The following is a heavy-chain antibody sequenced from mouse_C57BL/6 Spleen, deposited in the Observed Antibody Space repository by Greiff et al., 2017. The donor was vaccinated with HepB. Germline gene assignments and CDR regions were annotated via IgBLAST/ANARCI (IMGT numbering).Heavy chain of an antibody. CDR2: IDPSDSYT. CDR3: ARGRFRYDFDY. CDR1: GYTFTSYW. Sequence: VQLQQPGAELVKPGASVKLSCKASGYTFTSYWMQWVKQRPGQGLEWIGEIDPSDSYTNYNQKFKGKATLTVDTSSSTAYMQLSSLTSEDSAVYYCARGRFRYDFDYWGQGTTLTVSS. D-gene: IGHD2-14*01. J-gene: IGHJ2*01. V-gene: IGHV1-50*01.